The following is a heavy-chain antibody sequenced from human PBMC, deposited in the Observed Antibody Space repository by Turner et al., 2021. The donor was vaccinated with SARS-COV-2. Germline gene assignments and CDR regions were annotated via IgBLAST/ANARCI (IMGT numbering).Heavy chain of an antibody. CDR3: AKAVPGSGWFDP. Sequence: QVKLQESGPGLLKPSQTLSPTCTVSGGSITSGSSFWTWFRHPAGRGLEWIGRIYASGNTVGIPNYNPSLKSRVSISVDSSKTQFSLKLTSVTAADTAVYHCAKAVPGSGWFDPWGQGSLVTVSS. V-gene: IGHV4-61*02. J-gene: IGHJ5*02. CDR1: GGSITSGSSF. CDR2: IYASGNTVGIP. D-gene: IGHD3-10*01.